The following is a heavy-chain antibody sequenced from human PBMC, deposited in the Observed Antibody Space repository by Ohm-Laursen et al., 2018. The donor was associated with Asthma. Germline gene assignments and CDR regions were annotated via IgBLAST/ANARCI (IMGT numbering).Heavy chain of an antibody. J-gene: IGHJ6*02. V-gene: IGHV3-53*01. CDR2: IYSGGST. CDR1: GFTVSSNY. CDR3: ARQYYYDSSGYYQNYYYGMDV. Sequence: SLRLSCAASGFTVSSNYMSWVRQAPGKGLEWVSVIYSGGSTYYADSVKGRFTISRDNSKNTLYLQMNSLRAEDTAVYYCARQYYYDSSGYYQNYYYGMDVWGQGTTVTVSS. D-gene: IGHD3-22*01.